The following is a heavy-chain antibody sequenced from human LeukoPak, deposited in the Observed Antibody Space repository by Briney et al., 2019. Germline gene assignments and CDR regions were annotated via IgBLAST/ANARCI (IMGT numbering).Heavy chain of an antibody. CDR1: GYTFTNYH. V-gene: IGHV1-8*03. Sequence: ASVKVSCKASGYTFTNYHINWVRQATGQGLEWMGWINPNTDDRGYAQRFQGRVTITRDTSRTTAYMELRSLTSEDTAVYFCARTTSFTASGYDYWGQGTLVTDSS. J-gene: IGHJ4*02. CDR3: ARTTSFTASGYDY. D-gene: IGHD6-25*01. CDR2: INPNTDDR.